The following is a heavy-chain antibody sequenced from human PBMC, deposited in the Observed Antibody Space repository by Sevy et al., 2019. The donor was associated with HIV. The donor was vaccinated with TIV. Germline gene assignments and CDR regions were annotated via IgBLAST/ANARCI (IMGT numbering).Heavy chain of an antibody. CDR3: AKDYRADGYNLYYFDY. J-gene: IGHJ4*02. V-gene: IGHV3-30-3*01. CDR1: GFTFSSYT. CDR2: ISYDGSNK. Sequence: GGSLRLSCAASGFTFSSYTMHWVRQAPDKGLEWVAVISYDGSNKYYADSVKGRFTISRDNSNNTLYVQMNSLRAEDTAVYYCAKDYRADGYNLYYFDYWGQGTLVTVSS. D-gene: IGHD5-12*01.